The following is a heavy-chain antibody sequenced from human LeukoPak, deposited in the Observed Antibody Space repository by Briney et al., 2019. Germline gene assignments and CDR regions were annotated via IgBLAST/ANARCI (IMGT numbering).Heavy chain of an antibody. D-gene: IGHD5-24*01. CDR1: GYSFTSYD. V-gene: IGHV1-69*06. CDR2: IIPIFGTA. J-gene: IGHJ6*03. CDR3: AEGKVEMATRCYMDV. Sequence: ASVKVSCTTSGYSFTSYDINWVRQAPGQGLEWMGGIIPIFGTANYAQKFQGRVTITADKSTSTAYMELSSLRSEDTAVYYCAEGKVEMATRCYMDVWGKGTTVTVSS.